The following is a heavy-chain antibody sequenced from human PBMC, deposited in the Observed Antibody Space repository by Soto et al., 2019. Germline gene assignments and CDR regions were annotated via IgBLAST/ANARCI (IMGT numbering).Heavy chain of an antibody. CDR1: GGSISCGSYY. CDR3: ASDSYIMSGAGRAFDI. V-gene: IGHV4-31*03. J-gene: IGHJ3*02. D-gene: IGHD3-10*02. CDR2: IYYSGST. Sequence: QVQLQESGPGLVKPSQTLSLTCTVSGGSISCGSYYWSWIRQHPGKGLEWIGYIYYSGSTYYNPSLKSRVTISVDTSKTQFSLKLSSVTAADTAVYYCASDSYIMSGAGRAFDIWGQGFMFTVSS.